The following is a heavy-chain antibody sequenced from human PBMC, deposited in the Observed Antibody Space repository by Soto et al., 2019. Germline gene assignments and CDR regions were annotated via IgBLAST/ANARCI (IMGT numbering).Heavy chain of an antibody. Sequence: QVQLVQSGAEVKKPGASVKVSCKASGYTFTSYGISWVRQAPGQGPEWMGWISAYNGNTNYAQKLQGRVTMTTDTSTSTAYMELRSLRSDDTAVYYCARDSYYYDSSARKGAFDIWGQGTMVTVSS. J-gene: IGHJ3*02. CDR1: GYTFTSYG. V-gene: IGHV1-18*01. D-gene: IGHD3-22*01. CDR2: ISAYNGNT. CDR3: ARDSYYYDSSARKGAFDI.